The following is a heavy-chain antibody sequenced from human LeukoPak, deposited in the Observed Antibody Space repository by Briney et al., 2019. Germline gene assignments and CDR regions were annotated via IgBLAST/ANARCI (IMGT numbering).Heavy chain of an antibody. Sequence: SETLSLTCTVSGYSISSSYYWSWIRQPPGKGLEWIGYIYYSGSTNYNPSLKSRVTISVDTSKNQFSLKLSSVTAADTAVYYCARERPNYYDFWSGYHCDAFDIWGQGTMVTVSS. J-gene: IGHJ3*02. D-gene: IGHD3-3*01. CDR1: GYSISSSYY. CDR3: ARERPNYYDFWSGYHCDAFDI. V-gene: IGHV4-59*12. CDR2: IYYSGST.